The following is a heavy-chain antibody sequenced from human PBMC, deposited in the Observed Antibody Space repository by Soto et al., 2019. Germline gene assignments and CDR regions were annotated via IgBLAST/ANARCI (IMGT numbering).Heavy chain of an antibody. D-gene: IGHD5-18*01. V-gene: IGHV3-30-3*01. CDR3: ARDRGRGYSYGYLPYYYYGMDV. CDR2: ISYDGSNK. Sequence: GGSLRLSCAASGFTFSSYAMRLVRQAQGKGLEWVAVISYDGSNKYYADSVKGRFTISRDNSKNTLYLQMNSLRAEDTAVYYCARDRGRGYSYGYLPYYYYGMDVWGQGTTVTVSS. CDR1: GFTFSSYA. J-gene: IGHJ6*02.